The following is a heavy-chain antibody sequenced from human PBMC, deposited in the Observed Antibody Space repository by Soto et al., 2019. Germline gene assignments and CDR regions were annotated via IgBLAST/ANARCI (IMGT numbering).Heavy chain of an antibody. CDR3: FFFQAEDGIRGVRSVSAFLLNRSSDL. V-gene: IGHV4-31*02. Sequence: HPGKGLEWIGYIYNSGSTYYNPSIKSRITISVDTYKNQFSLKLSSVAVADTAVYYFFFFQAEDGIRGVRSVSAFLLNRSSDL. D-gene: IGHD3-10*02. J-gene: IGHJ2*01. CDR2: IYNSGST.